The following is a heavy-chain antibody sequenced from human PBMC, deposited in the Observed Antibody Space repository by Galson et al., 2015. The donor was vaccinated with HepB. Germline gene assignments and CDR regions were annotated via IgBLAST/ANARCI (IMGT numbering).Heavy chain of an antibody. V-gene: IGHV1-18*04. D-gene: IGHD2-2*01. Sequence: SVKVSCKASGYTFTSYGISWVRQAPGQGLEWMGWISAYNGNTNYAQKLQGRVTMTTDTSTSTAYMELRSLRSDDTAVYYCAREGGGYCSSTSCTSVVFGYYYYGMDAWGQGTTVTVSS. CDR3: AREGGGYCSSTSCTSVVFGYYYYGMDA. CDR2: ISAYNGNT. J-gene: IGHJ6*02. CDR1: GYTFTSYG.